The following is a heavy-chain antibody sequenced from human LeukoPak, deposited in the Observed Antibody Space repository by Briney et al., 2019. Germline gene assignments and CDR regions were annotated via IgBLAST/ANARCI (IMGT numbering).Heavy chain of an antibody. CDR3: ARLVLSRTWFDDF. V-gene: IGHV3-7*01. D-gene: IGHD6-13*01. CDR2: IKGDGSAK. CDR1: GFTFSSYW. Sequence: GGSLRLSCAASGFTFSSYWMSWVRQALGKGLEWVANIKGDGSAKYCVDSVKGRSTITRDNAKSSLFLQMNSLRAEDTAVYYCARLVLSRTWFDDFWGQGTLVTVSS. J-gene: IGHJ4*02.